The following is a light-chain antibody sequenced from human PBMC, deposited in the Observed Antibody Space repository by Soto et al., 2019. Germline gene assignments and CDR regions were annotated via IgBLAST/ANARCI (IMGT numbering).Light chain of an antibody. V-gene: IGLV1-47*01. J-gene: IGLJ1*01. CDR3: AAWDDAVRSYV. CDR2: RDN. CDR1: ISNIATNY. Sequence: QSVLTQPPSVSGTPGQRVTISCSGGISNIATNYVHWFQQLPGTAPKVLSNRDNQRPSGVPDRFSGSKSGTSASLAISGLRSDDEAEYYCAAWDDAVRSYVFGTGTKVTVL.